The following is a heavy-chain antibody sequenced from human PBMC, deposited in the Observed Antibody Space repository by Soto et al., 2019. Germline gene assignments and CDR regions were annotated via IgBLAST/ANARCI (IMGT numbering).Heavy chain of an antibody. Sequence: PGGSVGLSCAASGVTFDGYAMQWVRQGPGKGLEWVSGISWNSGSIGYADSVKGRFTISRDNAKNSLYLQMNSLRAEDTALYYCAKDFAGFLEWLLLEDYYYGMDVWGQGT. J-gene: IGHJ6*02. CDR2: ISWNSGSI. CDR1: GVTFDGYA. D-gene: IGHD3-3*01. V-gene: IGHV3-9*01. CDR3: AKDFAGFLEWLLLEDYYYGMDV.